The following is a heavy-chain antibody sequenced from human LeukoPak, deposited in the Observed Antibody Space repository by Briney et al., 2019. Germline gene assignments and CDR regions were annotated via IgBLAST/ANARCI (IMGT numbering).Heavy chain of an antibody. V-gene: IGHV4-30-2*01. CDR3: ARVPVLRYFDWYPSHFDY. J-gene: IGHJ4*02. CDR2: IYHSGST. Sequence: SQTLSLTCAVSGGSISSGGYSWSWIRQPPGKGLEWIGYIYHSGSTYYNPSLKSRVTISVDRSKNQFSLKLSSVTAADTAVYYCARVPVLRYFDWYPSHFDYWGQGTLVTVSS. CDR1: GGSISSGGYS. D-gene: IGHD3-9*01.